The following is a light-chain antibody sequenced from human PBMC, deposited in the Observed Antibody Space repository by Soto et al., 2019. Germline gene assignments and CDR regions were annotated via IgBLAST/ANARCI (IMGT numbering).Light chain of an antibody. J-gene: IGLJ2*01. Sequence: QSVLTQPPSVSGAPGQRVTISCTGCSSNIGAGYDVHWYQQLPGTAPKLLIYGNSNRPSGVPDRFSGSKSGTSASLAITGLQAEDEADYYCQSYDSSLSGPVFGGGTQLTVL. CDR1: SSNIGAGYD. V-gene: IGLV1-40*01. CDR2: GNS. CDR3: QSYDSSLSGPV.